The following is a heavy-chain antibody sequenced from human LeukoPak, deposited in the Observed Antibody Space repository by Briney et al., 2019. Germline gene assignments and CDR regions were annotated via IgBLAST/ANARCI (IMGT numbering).Heavy chain of an antibody. CDR1: GYIFTTYG. D-gene: IGHD6-13*01. CDR3: ARDHSSSGQLFDY. Sequence: ASVKVSCKASGYIFTTYGMSGVRQAPGQGLEWMGWISAYNGDTNYAQKLQGRLTMTTDTSTNTAYMELRSLRSDDTAVYYCARDHSSSGQLFDYWGQGTPVTVSS. V-gene: IGHV1-18*01. CDR2: ISAYNGDT. J-gene: IGHJ4*02.